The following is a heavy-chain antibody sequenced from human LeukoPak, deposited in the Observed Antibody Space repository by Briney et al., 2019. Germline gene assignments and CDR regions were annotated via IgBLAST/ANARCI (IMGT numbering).Heavy chain of an antibody. CDR1: GFTVSSNY. Sequence: PWRSLRLSCAASGFTVSSNYMSWVRQAPGKGLEWVSVIYSGGSTYYADCVKGRFTISRDNSKNTLYLQMNRLRAEDTAVYYSATRGPLYDILTGYPIYPRGVDYWGQGTLVTVSS. J-gene: IGHJ4*02. CDR2: IYSGGST. V-gene: IGHV3-53*05. D-gene: IGHD3-9*01. CDR3: ATRGPLYDILTGYPIYPRGVDY.